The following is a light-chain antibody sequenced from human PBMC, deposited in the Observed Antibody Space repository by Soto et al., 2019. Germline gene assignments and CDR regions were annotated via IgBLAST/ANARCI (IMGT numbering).Light chain of an antibody. V-gene: IGLV2-14*03. Sequence: QSVLTQPASVSGSPGQSITISCTGTSSDVGGFDYVSWYQQHPGKAPKLMIYDVINRPSGVSDRFSGSKSANTASLTISGLQAEDEDHYYCSSFTSSTTEVFGGGTKVTVL. J-gene: IGLJ2*01. CDR1: SSDVGGFDY. CDR3: SSFTSSTTEV. CDR2: DVI.